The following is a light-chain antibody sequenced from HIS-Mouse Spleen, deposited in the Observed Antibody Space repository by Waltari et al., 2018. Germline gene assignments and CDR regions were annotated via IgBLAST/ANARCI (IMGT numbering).Light chain of an antibody. CDR2: KDS. V-gene: IGLV3-27*01. Sequence: SYELTQPSSVSVSPGQTARITCSGDVLAKKKYARWFQQKPGQAPVLVIYKDSERRSGIPERFSGSSSGTTVTLTISGAQVEDEADYYCYSAADNNLGVFGGGTKLTVL. CDR1: VLAKKKY. CDR3: YSAADNNLGV. J-gene: IGLJ2*01.